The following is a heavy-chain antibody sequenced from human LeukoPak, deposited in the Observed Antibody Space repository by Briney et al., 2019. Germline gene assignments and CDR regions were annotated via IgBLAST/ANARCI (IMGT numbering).Heavy chain of an antibody. J-gene: IGHJ4*02. CDR1: GGSVNSNTYY. V-gene: IGHV4-39*07. Sequence: SETLSLTCIVSGGSVNSNTYYWGWIRQPPGKGLEWIASIYYSGTTYYNPSLRSRVTISIDTSKNQFSLKLSSVTAADTAVYYCARDGGGYSYGYDYWGQGTLVTVSS. CDR3: ARDGGGYSYGYDY. CDR2: IYYSGTT. D-gene: IGHD5-18*01.